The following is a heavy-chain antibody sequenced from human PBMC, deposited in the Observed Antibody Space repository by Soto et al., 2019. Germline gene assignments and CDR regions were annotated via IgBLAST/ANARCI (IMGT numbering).Heavy chain of an antibody. CDR1: GGTFSSYA. CDR2: NIPISGTA. CDR3: ARDPAYSYGHPPHRGMDV. J-gene: IGHJ6*02. Sequence: QVQLVQSGAEVKKPGSSVKVSCKIAGGTFSSYAINWVRQAPGQGLEWMGGNIPISGTANYAQKLQGRVTITADGSTSTAYMELSSLRSEDTAVYYCARDPAYSYGHPPHRGMDVWGQGTTVTVSS. D-gene: IGHD5-18*01. V-gene: IGHV1-69*01.